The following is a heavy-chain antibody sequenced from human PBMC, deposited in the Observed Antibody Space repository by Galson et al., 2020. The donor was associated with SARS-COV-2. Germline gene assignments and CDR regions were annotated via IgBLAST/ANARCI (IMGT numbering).Heavy chain of an antibody. CDR3: ARDSSGEGYYYGMDV. Sequence: GESLKISCAASGFTFSTYPMHWVRQAPGKGLEWVAVISYDGINKQYADSVKGRFTISRDNSKNTVHLQMSSLRPEDTAVYYCARDSSGEGYYYGMDVWDQGTTVTVSS. J-gene: IGHJ6*02. V-gene: IGHV3-30-3*01. CDR2: ISYDGINK. D-gene: IGHD7-27*01. CDR1: GFTFSTYP.